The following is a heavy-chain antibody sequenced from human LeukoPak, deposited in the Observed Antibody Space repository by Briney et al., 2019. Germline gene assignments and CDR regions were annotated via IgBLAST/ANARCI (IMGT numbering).Heavy chain of an antibody. Sequence: SETLSLTCTVSGGSISSYGWSWIRQPPRKGLEWVGYIYYSGSTNSNPSLTCRVKLSVDTSKTQFSLKLSSVTAADTAVYYCARDIAGDGGAFDIWGQGTMVTVSS. CDR1: GGSISSYG. D-gene: IGHD7-27*01. J-gene: IGHJ3*02. V-gene: IGHV4-59*01. CDR2: IYYSGST. CDR3: ARDIAGDGGAFDI.